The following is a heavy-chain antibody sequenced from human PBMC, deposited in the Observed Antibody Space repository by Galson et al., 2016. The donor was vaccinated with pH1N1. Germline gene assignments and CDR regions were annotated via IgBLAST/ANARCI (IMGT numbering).Heavy chain of an antibody. V-gene: IGHV3-23*01. D-gene: IGHD2-15*01. CDR1: GFTYSNYG. Sequence: SLRLSCAGPGFTYSNYGMNWVRQAAGKGLEWVAGISGSGTSTHYAESVKGRFTISRDNSKNTMYLQINSLRVEDTALYFCAKEPVSIVYYGMDVWGQGTAVAVSS. J-gene: IGHJ6*02. CDR3: AKEPVSIVYYGMDV. CDR2: ISGSGTST.